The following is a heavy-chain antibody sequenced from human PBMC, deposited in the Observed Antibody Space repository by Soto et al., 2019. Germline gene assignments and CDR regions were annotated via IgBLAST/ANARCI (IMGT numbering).Heavy chain of an antibody. CDR1: GGSFSSYV. D-gene: IGHD2-21*01. J-gene: IGHJ5*02. V-gene: IGHV1-69*06. CDR2: MIPESNAA. CDR3: AQETYDVRRRDYPWFDP. Sequence: QGQLVQSGAEVQKPGSSVKVSCKASGGSFSSYVVSWIRQAPVQGLEWMGGMIPESNAANYAQRFQDRVTMSVDKSTSTAYMELRSLRAEDTASYYCAQETYDVRRRDYPWFDPWGQGTLVTVSS.